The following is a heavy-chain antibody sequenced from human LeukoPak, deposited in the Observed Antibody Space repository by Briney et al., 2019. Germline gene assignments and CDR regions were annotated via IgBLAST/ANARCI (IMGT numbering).Heavy chain of an antibody. Sequence: ASVKVSCKASGYTFTGYYMHWVRQAPGQGLEWMGWINPNSGGTNYAQKFQGRVTMTRDTSISTAYMGLSRLRSDDTAVYYCARDRGPADYYDSSGYYGAFDIWGQGTMVTVSS. V-gene: IGHV1-2*02. D-gene: IGHD3-22*01. CDR1: GYTFTGYY. CDR2: INPNSGGT. CDR3: ARDRGPADYYDSSGYYGAFDI. J-gene: IGHJ3*02.